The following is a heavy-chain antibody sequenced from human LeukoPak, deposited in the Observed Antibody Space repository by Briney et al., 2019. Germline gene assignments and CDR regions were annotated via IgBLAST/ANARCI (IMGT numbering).Heavy chain of an antibody. CDR2: IYHSGST. Sequence: SETLSLTCSVSGGSISSYYWSWIRQPPGKGLEWIGYIYHSGSTYYNPSLKSRVTISVDRSKNQFSLKLNSVTAADTAVYYCARVNDSSGYNAFDIWGQGTMVTVSS. CDR3: ARVNDSSGYNAFDI. V-gene: IGHV4-59*12. CDR1: GGSISSYY. J-gene: IGHJ3*02. D-gene: IGHD3-22*01.